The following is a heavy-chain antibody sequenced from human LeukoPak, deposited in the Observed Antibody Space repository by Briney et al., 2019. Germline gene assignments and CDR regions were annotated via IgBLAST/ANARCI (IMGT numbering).Heavy chain of an antibody. V-gene: IGHV4-59*01. D-gene: IGHD2-2*01. CDR1: GGSISSYY. Sequence: SETLSLTCTVSGGSISSYYWSWIRQPPGKGLEWIGYIYYSGSTNYNPSLKSRVTISVDTSKNQFSLKLSSVTAADTAVYYCASSYVMRRSTSCYLCSVYWGQGTLVTVSS. CDR2: IYYSGST. J-gene: IGHJ4*02. CDR3: ASSYVMRRSTSCYLCSVY.